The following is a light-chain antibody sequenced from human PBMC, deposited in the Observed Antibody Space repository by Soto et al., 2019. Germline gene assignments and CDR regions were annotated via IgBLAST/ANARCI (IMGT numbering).Light chain of an antibody. CDR1: GSDVGGNNY. Sequence: QSVLTQPASVSGSPGQSITISCTGTGSDVGGNNYVSWYQQHPGKAPKLIIYEVSNRPSGVSNRFSGSKSGNTASLTISGLQAEDEADYYCASYTTSNTHVFGTGTQLTVL. CDR3: ASYTTSNTHV. CDR2: EVS. J-gene: IGLJ1*01. V-gene: IGLV2-14*01.